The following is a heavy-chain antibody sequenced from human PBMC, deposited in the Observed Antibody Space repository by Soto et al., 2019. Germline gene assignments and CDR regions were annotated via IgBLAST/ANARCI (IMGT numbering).Heavy chain of an antibody. CDR2: IKSKTDGGTT. D-gene: IGHD6-19*01. Sequence: EVQLVESGGGLVKPGGSLRLSCAASGFTFSNVWMNWVRQAPGKGLEWVGRIKSKTDGGTTDYAAPVKGRFTISRDYSINTLYLQMNSLKTEDTALYYCTPLALKYSSGWYEFSDWGQGTLVTVSS. CDR1: GFTFSNVW. V-gene: IGHV3-15*07. J-gene: IGHJ4*02. CDR3: TPLALKYSSGWYEFSD.